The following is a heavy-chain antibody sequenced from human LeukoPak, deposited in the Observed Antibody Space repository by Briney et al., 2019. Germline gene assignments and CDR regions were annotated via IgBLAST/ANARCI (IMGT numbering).Heavy chain of an antibody. Sequence: ASVKVSCTASGYTFTGYYMHWVRQAPGQGLEWMGWINPNSGGTNYAQKFQGRVTMTRDTSISTAYMELSRLRSDDTAVYYCARGYYDILTGYTTPGYWGQGTLVTVSS. D-gene: IGHD3-9*01. V-gene: IGHV1-2*02. CDR1: GYTFTGYY. CDR2: INPNSGGT. J-gene: IGHJ4*02. CDR3: ARGYYDILTGYTTPGY.